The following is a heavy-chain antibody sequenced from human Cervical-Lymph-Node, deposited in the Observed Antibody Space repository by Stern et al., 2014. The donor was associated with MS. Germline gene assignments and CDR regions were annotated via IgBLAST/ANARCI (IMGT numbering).Heavy chain of an antibody. CDR1: GYTFTSYY. CDR2: IKPSGGSK. V-gene: IGHV1-46*01. Sequence: QVQLVQSGAEVKKPGASVKVSCKASGYTFTSYYMHWVRQAPGQGLEWMGIIKPSGGSKSYAQKFQGRVTMTRDTTTSTVYMELSSLRSEDTAVYYCARTGIQLWSPDAFDIWGQGTMVTVSS. D-gene: IGHD5-18*01. CDR3: ARTGIQLWSPDAFDI. J-gene: IGHJ3*02.